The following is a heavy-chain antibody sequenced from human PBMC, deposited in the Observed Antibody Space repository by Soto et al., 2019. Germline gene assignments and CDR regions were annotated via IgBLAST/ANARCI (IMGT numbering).Heavy chain of an antibody. J-gene: IGHJ4*02. CDR2: ISGSGGST. V-gene: IGHV3-23*01. Sequence: PGGSLRLSCAASGFTFSSYAMSWVRQAPGKGLEWVSAISGSGGSTYYADSVKGRFTISRDNSKNTLYLQMNSLRAEDTAVYYCAKDYYYDSSGYYESDYWGQGNLVTVS. D-gene: IGHD3-22*01. CDR1: GFTFSSYA. CDR3: AKDYYYDSSGYYESDY.